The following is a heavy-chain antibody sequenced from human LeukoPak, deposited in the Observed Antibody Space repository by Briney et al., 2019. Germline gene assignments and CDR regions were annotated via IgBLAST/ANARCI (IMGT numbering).Heavy chain of an antibody. J-gene: IGHJ5*02. D-gene: IGHD1-1*01. Sequence: GGSLRLSCTASGFTFDDYTMHWVSQAPGKGLEWVSLISWDGGSTHYADSVKGRFTISRDNSKNSLYLQMNSLRTEDTALYYCAKDSLGKNWNDVGWFDPWGQGTLVTVSS. CDR3: AKDSLGKNWNDVGWFDP. CDR2: ISWDGGST. V-gene: IGHV3-43*01. CDR1: GFTFDDYT.